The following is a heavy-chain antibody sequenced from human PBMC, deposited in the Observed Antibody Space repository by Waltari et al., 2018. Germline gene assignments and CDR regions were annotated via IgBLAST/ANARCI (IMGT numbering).Heavy chain of an antibody. CDR2: IRSSRNTI. V-gene: IGHV3-48*01. CDR3: ASRSSGPTGPAINFDY. CDR1: GFTFSVYN. Sequence: EVQLVESGGGLVQPGGSLRLSCAASGFTFSVYNMNWVRQAPGKGLEWISEIRSSRNTIYYADSVKGRFTISRDNAQNSLDLQMNSLRVEDTAVYFCASRSSGPTGPAINFDYWGQGTLVTVSS. J-gene: IGHJ4*02. D-gene: IGHD3-22*01.